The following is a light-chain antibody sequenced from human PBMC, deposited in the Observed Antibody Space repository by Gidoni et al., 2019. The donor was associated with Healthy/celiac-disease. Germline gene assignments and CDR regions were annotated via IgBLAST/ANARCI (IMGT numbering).Light chain of an antibody. V-gene: IGLV1-40*01. CDR2: GNS. Sequence: QSVLTQPHSGSGAPGQRVTISCTGSSSNIGAGYDVHWYQQLPGTAPKLLIYGNSNRPSGVPDRFSGSKSGTSASLAITGLQAEDEADYYCQSYDSSLSGVVFGGGTKLTVL. J-gene: IGLJ2*01. CDR3: QSYDSSLSGVV. CDR1: SSNIGAGYD.